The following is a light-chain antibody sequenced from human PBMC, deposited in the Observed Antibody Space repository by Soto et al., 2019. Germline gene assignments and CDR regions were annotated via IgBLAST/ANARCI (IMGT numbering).Light chain of an antibody. V-gene: IGKV1-39*01. CDR1: QSISDS. J-gene: IGKJ5*01. CDR3: QQYYSYPLT. CDR2: AAS. Sequence: DIQMTQSPSSLSASVGDRVTITCRASQSISDSLNWYQHKPGTAPKLLIYAASTLQSGVPSRFSGSGSGTDFTLTISCLQSEDFATYYCQQYYSYPLTFGQGTRLEIK.